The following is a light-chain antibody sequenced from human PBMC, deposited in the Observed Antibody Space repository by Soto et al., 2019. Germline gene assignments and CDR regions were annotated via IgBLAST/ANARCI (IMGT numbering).Light chain of an antibody. CDR3: QHYGSALFT. CDR2: GAS. J-gene: IGKJ3*01. Sequence: EIVLTQSPGTLSLSPGERVTLSCRASQSFSSSYLAWYQQKPGQAPRLLIYGASSRATGIPDRFSGSGSGTDFTLTISRLEPEDFAVYYCQHYGSALFTFGPGTKVDIK. V-gene: IGKV3-20*01. CDR1: QSFSSSY.